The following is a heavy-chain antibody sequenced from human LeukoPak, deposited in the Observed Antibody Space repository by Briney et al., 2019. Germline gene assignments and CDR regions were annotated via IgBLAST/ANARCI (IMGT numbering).Heavy chain of an antibody. CDR3: ATDQLRRLGALSLLDN. V-gene: IGHV3-21*01. CDR1: GFTFSSYS. CDR2: ISSTSKYI. D-gene: IGHD3-16*01. J-gene: IGHJ4*02. Sequence: GGSLRLSCAASGFTFSSYSMNWVRQAPGKGLEWVSSISSTSKYIHYADSVKGRFTISRDNAKNSLDLQMNNLRAEDTALYFCATDQLRRLGALSLLDNWGQGILVTVSS.